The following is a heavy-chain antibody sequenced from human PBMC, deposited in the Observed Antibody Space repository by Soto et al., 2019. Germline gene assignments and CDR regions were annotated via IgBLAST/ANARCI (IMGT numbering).Heavy chain of an antibody. CDR1: GFTVSNNF. V-gene: IGHV3-53*02. J-gene: IGHJ3*02. CDR3: TRGMVRGVSAFDI. Sequence: VQLVETGGALIQPGGSLRLSCAASGFTVSNNFMNWVRQAPGKALEWVSVIYTDGSPYYTDSVRGRFTISRDDSQTTVFLHMNNLRVEDTAVYYCTRGMVRGVSAFDICGQGTTVTVSS. CDR2: IYTDGSP. D-gene: IGHD3-10*01.